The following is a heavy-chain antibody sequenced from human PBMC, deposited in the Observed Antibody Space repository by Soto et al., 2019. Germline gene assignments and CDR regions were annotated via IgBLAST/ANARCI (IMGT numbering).Heavy chain of an antibody. V-gene: IGHV4-31*03. Sequence: CTVSGGSISSGGYYWSWIRQHPGKGLEWIGYIYYSGSTYYNPSLKSRVTISVDTSKNQFSLKLSSVTAADTAVYYCARDSLSCSSTSCYYYYYYGMDVWGQGTTVTVSS. CDR2: IYYSGST. D-gene: IGHD2-2*01. J-gene: IGHJ6*02. CDR1: GGSISSGGYY. CDR3: ARDSLSCSSTSCYYYYYYGMDV.